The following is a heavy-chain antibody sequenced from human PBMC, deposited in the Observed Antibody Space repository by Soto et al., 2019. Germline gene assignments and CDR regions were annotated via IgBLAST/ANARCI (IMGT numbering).Heavy chain of an antibody. J-gene: IGHJ4*02. D-gene: IGHD3-16*01. V-gene: IGHV3-13*01. CDR2: IGKSGDT. CDR3: TRGADGFDY. Sequence: EVQLVESGGDLIQPGGSLRLSCAASGFTFSSYDFHWVRQTTGKGLEWVSGIGKSGDTYYAGSVKGRFTMSRENAKNSLYLQINSLRVGDTAVYYWTRGADGFDYWGQETLVTVSS. CDR1: GFTFSSYD.